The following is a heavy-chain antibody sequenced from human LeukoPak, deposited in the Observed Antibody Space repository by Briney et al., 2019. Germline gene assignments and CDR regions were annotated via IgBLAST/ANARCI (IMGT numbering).Heavy chain of an antibody. D-gene: IGHD3-3*01. CDR3: ARDARFTILEGYDAFDI. Sequence: GGSLRLSCAASGLTFSSYAMHWVRQAPGKGLEWVAVISYDGSNKYYADSVKGRFTISRDNSKNTLYLQMNSLRAEDTAVYYCARDARFTILEGYDAFDIWGQGTMVTVSS. CDR1: GLTFSSYA. CDR2: ISYDGSNK. J-gene: IGHJ3*02. V-gene: IGHV3-30-3*01.